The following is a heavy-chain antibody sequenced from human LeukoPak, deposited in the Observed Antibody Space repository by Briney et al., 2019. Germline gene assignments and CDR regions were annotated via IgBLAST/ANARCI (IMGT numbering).Heavy chain of an antibody. J-gene: IGHJ4*02. Sequence: ASVKVSCKASGYTFTSYYMHWVRQAPGQGLEWMGIINPSGGSTSYAQKFQGRVTMTRDTSTSTVYMELSSLRSEDTAVYYCAREAWFGESLRAPFDYWGQGTLVTVSS. V-gene: IGHV1-46*01. D-gene: IGHD3-10*01. CDR1: GYTFTSYY. CDR2: INPSGGST. CDR3: AREAWFGESLRAPFDY.